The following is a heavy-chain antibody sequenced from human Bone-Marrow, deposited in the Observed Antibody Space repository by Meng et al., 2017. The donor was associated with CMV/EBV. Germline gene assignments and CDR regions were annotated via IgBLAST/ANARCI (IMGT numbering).Heavy chain of an antibody. V-gene: IGHV3-21*01. J-gene: IGHJ6*01. D-gene: IGHD6-19*01. CDR1: GFTFSSYD. CDR2: VTSRSDYI. Sequence: GESLKISCAASGFTFSSYDMNWVRQPPGKGLEWVSSVTSRSDYIYYAASVKGRFTISRDNTENSLYLQMHSLTAEDTAVYYCARQYSSGWNYAMDVWGQGHTVNVAS. CDR3: ARQYSSGWNYAMDV.